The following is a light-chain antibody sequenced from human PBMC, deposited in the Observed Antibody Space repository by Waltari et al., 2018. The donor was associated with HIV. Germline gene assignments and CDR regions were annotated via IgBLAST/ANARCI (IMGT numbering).Light chain of an antibody. V-gene: IGLV2-14*03. CDR3: SSFSLTSTLV. Sequence: QSALTQPASVSGSPGQSITISCTGTRSDIGDYNFVARYQPNPDSPPNLIIYDVSDRPSGVSIRFSGSKSGNTASLTISGLQAEDEADYYCSSFSLTSTLVFGTGTKVTVL. CDR2: DVS. CDR1: RSDIGDYNF. J-gene: IGLJ1*01.